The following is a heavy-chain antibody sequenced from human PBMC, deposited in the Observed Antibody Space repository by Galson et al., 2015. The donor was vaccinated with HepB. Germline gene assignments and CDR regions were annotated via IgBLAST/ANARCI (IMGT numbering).Heavy chain of an antibody. J-gene: IGHJ3*02. CDR1: GGTFSSYA. D-gene: IGHD1-26*01. V-gene: IGHV1-69*13. Sequence: SVKVSCKASGGTFSSYAISWVRQAPGQGLEWMGGIIPIFGTANYAQKFQGRVTITADESTSTAYMELSSLRSEDTAVYYCARAHHSGSYSDAFDIWGQGTMVTVSS. CDR2: IIPIFGTA. CDR3: ARAHHSGSYSDAFDI.